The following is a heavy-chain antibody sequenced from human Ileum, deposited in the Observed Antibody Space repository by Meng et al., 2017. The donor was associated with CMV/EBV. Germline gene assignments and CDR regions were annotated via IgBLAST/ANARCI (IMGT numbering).Heavy chain of an antibody. V-gene: IGHV3-30*15. Sequence: GESLKISCEASGFTFSSYPMHWVRQVPGKGLEWVAVISNAGTNTYYAHSVKGRYTISRDNSKETLSLQMGSLRLEDTGVYYCARELTFSGIAAGGGMYYHYYGMDVWGQGTKVTVSS. CDR2: ISNAGTNT. J-gene: IGHJ6*02. CDR1: GFTFSSYP. D-gene: IGHD6-13*01. CDR3: ARELTFSGIAAGGGMYYHYYGMDV.